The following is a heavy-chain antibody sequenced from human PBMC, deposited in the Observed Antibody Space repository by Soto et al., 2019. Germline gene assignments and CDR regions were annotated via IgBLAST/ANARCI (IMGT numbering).Heavy chain of an antibody. V-gene: IGHV4-34*01. CDR3: ARGSMVRGVIIMSPLQRGFDP. D-gene: IGHD3-10*01. CDR2: INHSGST. Sequence: ASETLSLTCAVYGGSFSGYYWSWIRQPPGKGLEWIGEINHSGSTNYNPSLKSRVTISVDTSKNQFSLKLSSVTAADTAVYYCARGSMVRGVIIMSPLQRGFDPWGQGTLVTVSS. CDR1: GGSFSGYY. J-gene: IGHJ5*02.